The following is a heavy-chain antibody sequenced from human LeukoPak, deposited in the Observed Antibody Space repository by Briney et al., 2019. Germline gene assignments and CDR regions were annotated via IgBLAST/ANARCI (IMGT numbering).Heavy chain of an antibody. CDR1: GFTFTSYA. CDR3: ARDPTGGYRHFDF. CDR2: ISYHGTNK. V-gene: IGHV3-30-3*01. D-gene: IGHD2-8*02. J-gene: IGHJ4*02. Sequence: PGGSLRLSCAASGFTFTSYAMHWVRQAPGKWLEWVALISYHGTNKYYADSVKGRFTISSDNSKNTLYLQMNSLRTEDTAVYYCARDPTGGYRHFDFWGQGTLVTVSS.